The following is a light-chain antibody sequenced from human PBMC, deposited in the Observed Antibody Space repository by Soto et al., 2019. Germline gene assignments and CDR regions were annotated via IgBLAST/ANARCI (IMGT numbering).Light chain of an antibody. J-gene: IGKJ1*01. CDR2: GAS. V-gene: IGKV3-20*01. Sequence: EIVLTQSPGTLSLSPGERATLSCRASQSVSTNQLAWYQQKPGQAPRLLIYGASSRATGIADRFSGSGSGTDFTLTISRLEPEDFAVYYCHQYDSWTFGQGTKVDIK. CDR3: HQYDSWT. CDR1: QSVSTNQ.